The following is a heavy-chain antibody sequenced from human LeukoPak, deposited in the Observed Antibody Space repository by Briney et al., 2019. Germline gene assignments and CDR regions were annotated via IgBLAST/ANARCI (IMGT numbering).Heavy chain of an antibody. Sequence: GGSLRLSCAASGFTFSSYWMHWVRQAPGKGLEWVSSISSSSSYIYYADSVKGRFTISRDNAKNSLYLQMNSLRAEDTAVYYCARGYCSSTSCPGYYFDYWGQGTLVTVSS. CDR1: GFTFSSYW. CDR3: ARGYCSSTSCPGYYFDY. D-gene: IGHD2-2*01. J-gene: IGHJ4*02. V-gene: IGHV3-21*01. CDR2: ISSSSSYI.